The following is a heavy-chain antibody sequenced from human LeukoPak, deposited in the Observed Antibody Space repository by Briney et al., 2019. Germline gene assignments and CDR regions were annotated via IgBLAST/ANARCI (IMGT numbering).Heavy chain of an antibody. J-gene: IGHJ4*02. CDR1: GFTFSSYA. D-gene: IGHD6-13*01. CDR2: ISGLGGST. Sequence: GGSLRLSCAASGFTFSSYAMSWVRQAPGKGLEWVSVISGLGGSTCYADSVKGRSAISRDNSKNTLWLQMNSLRADDTAIYYCARDVEARISAAGTFDYWGQGSLVTVSS. CDR3: ARDVEARISAAGTFDY. V-gene: IGHV3-23*01.